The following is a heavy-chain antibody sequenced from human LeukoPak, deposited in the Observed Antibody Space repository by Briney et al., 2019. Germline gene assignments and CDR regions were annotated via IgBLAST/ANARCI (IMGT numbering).Heavy chain of an antibody. J-gene: IGHJ5*02. CDR2: IYSDGTT. CDR1: GFTVSRDY. V-gene: IGHV3-66*01. CDR3: ARAIHGAT. Sequence: PGGSLRLSCAASGFTVSRDYMSWVRQAPGKGLEWVSFIYSDGTTFYADSVKGRFTISRDNSKNTLYLQMNSLRAEDTAVYYCARAIHGATWGQGTLVT. D-gene: IGHD3-10*01.